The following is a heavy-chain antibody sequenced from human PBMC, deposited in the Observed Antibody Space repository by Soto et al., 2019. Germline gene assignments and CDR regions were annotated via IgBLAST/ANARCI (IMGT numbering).Heavy chain of an antibody. J-gene: IGHJ4*02. D-gene: IGHD3-3*01. CDR2: INHSGST. Sequence: SETLSLTCAVYGGSFSGYYWSWIRQPPGKGLEWIGEINHSGSTNYNPSLKSRVTISVDTSKNQFSLKLSSVTAADTAVYYCARYSDFWSGYYYFDYWGQGTLVTVSS. CDR1: GGSFSGYY. V-gene: IGHV4-34*01. CDR3: ARYSDFWSGYYYFDY.